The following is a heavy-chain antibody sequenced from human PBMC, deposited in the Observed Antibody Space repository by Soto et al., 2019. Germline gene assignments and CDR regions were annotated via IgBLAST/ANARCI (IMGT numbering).Heavy chain of an antibody. V-gene: IGHV3-7*01. D-gene: IGHD5-18*01. CDR1: GFTFSSYW. J-gene: IGHJ3*02. CDR2: IKQDGSEK. Sequence: PGGSLRLSCAASGFTFSSYWISWVRQAPGKGLEWVANIKQDGSEKYYVDSVKGRFTISRDNAKNSLYLQMNSLRAEDTAVYYCARDGDRIQLWLRDAFDIVGQGTMVNVSS. CDR3: ARDGDRIQLWLRDAFDI.